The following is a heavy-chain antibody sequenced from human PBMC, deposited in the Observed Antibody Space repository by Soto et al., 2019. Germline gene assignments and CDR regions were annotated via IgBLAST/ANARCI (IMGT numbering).Heavy chain of an antibody. CDR2: IIPLSGTT. CDR3: ARGPDRSGFYLFDY. V-gene: IGHV1-69*13. J-gene: IGHJ4*02. Sequence: GASVKVSCKASGGTFSNHAVSWVRQAPGQGPEWMGGIIPLSGTTNYVQKFQGRVTITADESMTTAYVELSSLRFDDTAVYYCARGPDRSGFYLFDYWGQGTLVTVSS. CDR1: GGTFSNHA. D-gene: IGHD3-22*01.